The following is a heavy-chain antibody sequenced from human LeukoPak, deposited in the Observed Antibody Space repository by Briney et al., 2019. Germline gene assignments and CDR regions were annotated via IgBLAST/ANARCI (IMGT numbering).Heavy chain of an antibody. CDR1: GFTFSSYA. D-gene: IGHD4-17*01. CDR2: IGAGGTFT. V-gene: IGHV3-23*01. CDR3: AKNYGYSYFDY. J-gene: IGHJ4*02. Sequence: AGGSLSLFCTASGFTFSSYAMNWVRQAPGKGLEWVSGIGAGGTFTYYADSVKGRFTISRDNSKNTLYLQMNSLRAEDTAVYYCAKNYGYSYFDYWGQGTLVTVSS.